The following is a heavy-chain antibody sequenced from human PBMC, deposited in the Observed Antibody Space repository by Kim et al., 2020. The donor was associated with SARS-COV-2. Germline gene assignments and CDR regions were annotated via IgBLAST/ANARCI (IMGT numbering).Heavy chain of an antibody. CDR3: AKPHDYVWGSYRQMGYYFDY. Sequence: GGSLRLSCAASGFTFSSYAMSWVRQAPGKGLEWVSAISGSGGSTYYADSVKGRFTISRDNSKNTLYLQMNSLRAEDTAVYYCAKPHDYVWGSYRQMGYYFDYWGQGTLVTVSS. CDR1: GFTFSSYA. CDR2: ISGSGGST. D-gene: IGHD3-16*02. V-gene: IGHV3-23*01. J-gene: IGHJ4*02.